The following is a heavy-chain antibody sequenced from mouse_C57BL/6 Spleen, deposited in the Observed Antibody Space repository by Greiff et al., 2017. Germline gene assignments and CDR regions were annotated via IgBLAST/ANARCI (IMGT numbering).Heavy chain of an antibody. CDR3: TSFISTVVAPFGY. V-gene: IGHV14-4*01. J-gene: IGHJ2*01. CDR2: IDPENGDT. CDR1: GFNIKDDY. D-gene: IGHD1-1*01. Sequence: VQLQQSGAELVRPGASVKLSCTASGFNIKDDYMHWVKQRPEQGLEWIGWIDPENGDTEYASKFQGTATISADTSTKPAYLQLSILTSEDPAVYYVTSFISTVVAPFGYWGQGTTLTVSS.